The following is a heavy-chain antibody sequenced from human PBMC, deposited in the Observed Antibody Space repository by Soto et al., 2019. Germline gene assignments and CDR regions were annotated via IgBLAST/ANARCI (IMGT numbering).Heavy chain of an antibody. Sequence: PGGSLRLSCAASGFTFSSYGMHWVRQAPGKGLEWVAVISYDGSNKYYADSVKGRFTISRDNSKNTLYLQMNSLRAEDTAVYYCAKDLANQNDAFDIWGQGTMVTVS. V-gene: IGHV3-30*18. CDR1: GFTFSSYG. J-gene: IGHJ3*02. CDR3: AKDLANQNDAFDI. CDR2: ISYDGSNK.